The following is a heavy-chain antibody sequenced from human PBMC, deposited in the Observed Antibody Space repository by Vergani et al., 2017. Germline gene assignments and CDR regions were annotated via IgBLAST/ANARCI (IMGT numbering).Heavy chain of an antibody. V-gene: IGHV3-9*01. CDR1: GFTFDDYA. D-gene: IGHD3-3*01. CDR3: AKGHYDLWSGYPNLSPFNL. J-gene: IGHJ2*01. Sequence: EVQLVESGGGLVQPGRSLRLSCAASGFTFDDYAMHWVRQAPGKGLEWVSGISWNSGSIGYADSVKGRFTISRDNAKNSLYLQMNSLRAEDTALYYCAKGHYDLWSGYPNLSPFNLCSRGTLLTVPP. CDR2: ISWNSGSI.